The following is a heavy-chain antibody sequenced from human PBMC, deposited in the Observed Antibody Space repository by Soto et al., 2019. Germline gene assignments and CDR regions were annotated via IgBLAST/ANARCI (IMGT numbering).Heavy chain of an antibody. D-gene: IGHD3-16*01. CDR3: ARQCGDLYLWGWFDP. CDR2: ISYSGST. V-gene: IGHV4-39*01. Sequence: QLQLQESGPGLVKPSETLSLTCTVSGGSISSSSYYWGWIRQPPGKGLEWIGSISYSGSTYYNPSLKSRVTISVDTSKNQFSLKLSSVTAADTAVYYCARQCGDLYLWGWFDPWGQGTLVTVSS. CDR1: GGSISSSSYY. J-gene: IGHJ5*02.